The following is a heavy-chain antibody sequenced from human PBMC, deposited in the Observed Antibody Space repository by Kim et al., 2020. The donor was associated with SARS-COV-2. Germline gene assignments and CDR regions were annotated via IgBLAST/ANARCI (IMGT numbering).Heavy chain of an antibody. CDR2: ISGNWVSGISGNVANT. CDR1: GFTFSSYA. D-gene: IGHD3-16*01. Sequence: GSLRLSCATSGFTFSSYAMSWVRQAPGKGLEWVSAISGNWVSGISGNVANTYYADSVRGRFTISRDDSKNTLYLQMNSLRAEDTAVYYCAKMDGGRTYYFGMDVWGQGTTVTVSS. V-gene: IGHV3-23*01. J-gene: IGHJ6*02. CDR3: AKMDGGRTYYFGMDV.